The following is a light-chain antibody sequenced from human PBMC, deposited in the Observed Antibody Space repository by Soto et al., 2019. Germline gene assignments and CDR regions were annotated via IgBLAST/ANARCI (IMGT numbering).Light chain of an antibody. CDR3: CSYAGSYTFV. CDR2: DVS. CDR1: SSDVGIYNY. V-gene: IGLV2-11*01. Sequence: QSVLTQPRSVSGSPGQSVTISCTGTSSDVGIYNYVSWHQQHPGKAPKLMIYDVSKRPSGVPDRFSGSKSGNTASLTISGLQAEDEADYYCCSYAGSYTFVFGGGTKLTVL. J-gene: IGLJ2*01.